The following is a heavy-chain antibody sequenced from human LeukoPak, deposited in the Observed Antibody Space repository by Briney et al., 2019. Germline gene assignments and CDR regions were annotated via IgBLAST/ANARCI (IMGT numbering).Heavy chain of an antibody. Sequence: PSETLSLTCAVSGDSINSRNWWNWVRQPPGQGLEWIAEIYHSGNTNYNPSLKSRVTISLDKSKNQFSLKLTSVTAADTALYFCARAGGGTYYFDFWGQGTLVTVSS. D-gene: IGHD1-26*01. J-gene: IGHJ4*02. CDR1: GDSINSRNW. V-gene: IGHV4-4*02. CDR3: ARAGGGTYYFDF. CDR2: IYHSGNT.